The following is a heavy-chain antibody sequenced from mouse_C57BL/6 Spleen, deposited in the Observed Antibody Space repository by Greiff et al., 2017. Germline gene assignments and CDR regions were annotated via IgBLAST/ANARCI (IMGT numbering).Heavy chain of an antibody. J-gene: IGHJ2*01. D-gene: IGHD2-1*01. CDR3: ARQGGNYYFDY. Sequence: EVKLVESGGDLVKPGGSLKLSCAASGFTFSSYGMSWVRQTPNKRLEWVATISSGGSYTYYPDSVKGRFTISRDNAKNTLYLQMSSLKSEDTAMYYCARQGGNYYFDYWGQGTTLTVSS. V-gene: IGHV5-6*01. CDR1: GFTFSSYG. CDR2: ISSGGSYT.